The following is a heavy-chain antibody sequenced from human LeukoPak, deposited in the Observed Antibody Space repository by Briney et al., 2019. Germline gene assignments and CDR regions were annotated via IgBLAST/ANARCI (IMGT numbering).Heavy chain of an antibody. V-gene: IGHV3-23*01. CDR1: GFTFSSYA. CDR2: ISGSGGST. J-gene: IGHJ4*02. CDR3: AKDPRDVVVPAAMVNYFDY. D-gene: IGHD2-2*01. Sequence: GGSLRLSCAASGFTFSSYAMSWVRQAPGKGLEWVSAISGSGGSTYYADSVKGRITISRDNSKNTLYLQMNSLRAEDTAVYYCAKDPRDVVVPAAMVNYFDYWGQGTLVTVSS.